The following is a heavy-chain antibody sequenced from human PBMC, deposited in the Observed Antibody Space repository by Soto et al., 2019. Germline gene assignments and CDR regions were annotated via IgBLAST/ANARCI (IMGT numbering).Heavy chain of an antibody. CDR1: GGSFSGYY. Sequence: SETLSLTCAVYGGSFSGYYWSWIRQPPGKGLEWIGEINHSGSTNYNPSLKSRVTISVDTSKNQFSLKLSSVTAADTAVYYCARGPIAAAGNHWGQGTLVTVSS. D-gene: IGHD6-13*01. J-gene: IGHJ5*02. CDR3: ARGPIAAAGNH. V-gene: IGHV4-34*01. CDR2: INHSGST.